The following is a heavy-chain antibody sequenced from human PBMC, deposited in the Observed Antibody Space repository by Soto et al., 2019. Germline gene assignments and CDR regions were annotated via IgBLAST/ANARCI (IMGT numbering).Heavy chain of an antibody. CDR3: AREPLDGMDV. CDR1: GGSVNTGDNY. J-gene: IGHJ6*02. CDR2: IYQTGNT. V-gene: IGHV4-30-4*01. Sequence: QVQLHQSGPGLVKPSQTLSLECTVIGGSVNTGDNYWSWVRQSPVRGLEWIGYIYQTGNTFYNPALANRVTMSVDASKNQFSLTLTYVTAADTDVYFCAREPLDGMDVWGQGTNITVSS.